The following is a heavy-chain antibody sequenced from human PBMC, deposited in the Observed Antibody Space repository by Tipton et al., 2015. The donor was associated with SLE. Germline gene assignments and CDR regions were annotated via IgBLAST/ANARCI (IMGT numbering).Heavy chain of an antibody. V-gene: IGHV4-38-2*02. Sequence: TLSLTCTVSGYSISSGYYWGWIRQPPGKGLEWIGSIYYSGSTYYNPSLKSRVTISVDTSKNQFSLKLSSVTAADSAVYYCARVPLVDDAFDIWGQGTMVTVSS. J-gene: IGHJ3*02. CDR1: GYSISSGYY. CDR3: ARVPLVDDAFDI. CDR2: IYYSGST.